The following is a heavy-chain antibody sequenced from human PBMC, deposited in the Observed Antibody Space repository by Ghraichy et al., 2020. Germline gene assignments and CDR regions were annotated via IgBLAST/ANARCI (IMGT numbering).Heavy chain of an antibody. CDR2: IYPGDSDT. V-gene: IGHV5-51*01. J-gene: IGHJ4*02. CDR1: GYSFTSYW. Sequence: GESLNISCKGSGYSFTSYWIGWVRQMPGKGLEWMGIIYPGDSDTRYSPSFQGQVTISADKSISTAYLQWSSLKASDTAMYYCARYTDYGGNSYYFDYWGQGTLVTVSS. D-gene: IGHD4-23*01. CDR3: ARYTDYGGNSYYFDY.